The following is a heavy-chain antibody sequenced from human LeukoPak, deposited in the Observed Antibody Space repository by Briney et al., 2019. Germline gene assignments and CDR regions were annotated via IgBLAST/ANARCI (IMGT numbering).Heavy chain of an antibody. D-gene: IGHD3-9*01. CDR2: IYYSGST. CDR3: ARERRYFDWLDY. CDR1: GGSISSGDYY. J-gene: IGHJ4*02. V-gene: IGHV4-30-4*08. Sequence: SETLSLTCTVSGGSISSGDYYWSWIRQLPGKGLEWIGYIYYSGSTYYNPSLKSRVTISVDTSKNQFSLKLSSVTAADTAVYYCARERRYFDWLDYWGQGTLVTVSS.